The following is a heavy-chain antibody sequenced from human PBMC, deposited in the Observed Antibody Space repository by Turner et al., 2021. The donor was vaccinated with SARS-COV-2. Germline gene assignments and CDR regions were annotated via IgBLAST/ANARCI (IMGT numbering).Heavy chain of an antibody. V-gene: IGHV4-59*08. Sequence: QLPPQESATGLVTPSEPLSPPCTVSGDSLSSYYLRWIRPPPRKGLEWIGYIDSSGSTTYNPSLKSRVTISVDTSKNQYSLKMSSVTAADTAVYYCARQSSGWYLPDFDYWGQGTLVTVSS. CDR1: GDSLSSYY. J-gene: IGHJ4*02. D-gene: IGHD6-19*01. CDR3: ARQSSGWYLPDFDY. CDR2: IDSSGST.